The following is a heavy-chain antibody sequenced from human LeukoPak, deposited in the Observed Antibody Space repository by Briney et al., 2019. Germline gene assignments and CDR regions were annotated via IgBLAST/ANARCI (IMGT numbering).Heavy chain of an antibody. CDR2: IWYDGSYK. Sequence: GRSLRLSCAASGFTFSSYDMHWVRQAPGKGLEWVAVIWYDGSYKYYGDSVKGRFTISRDNSKNTLYLQINSLRAEDTAVYCCARDHGSGSYPLDYWGQGTLVTVSS. V-gene: IGHV3-33*01. D-gene: IGHD3-10*01. CDR3: ARDHGSGSYPLDY. J-gene: IGHJ4*02. CDR1: GFTFSSYD.